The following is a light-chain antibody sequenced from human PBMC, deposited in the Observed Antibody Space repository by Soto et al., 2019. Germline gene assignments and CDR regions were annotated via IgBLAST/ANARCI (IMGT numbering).Light chain of an antibody. CDR3: QQYYSTPHT. V-gene: IGKV4-1*01. J-gene: IGKJ2*01. Sequence: DIVMTQSPDSLAMSLGERATINCKSSQSVLYSSINKNYLAWYQQKPGQPPKLLIYWASPRESGVPDRFSGSGSGTDFTLTISSLQAEDVAVYYCQQYYSTPHTFGQGTKLEIK. CDR2: WAS. CDR1: QSVLYSSINKNY.